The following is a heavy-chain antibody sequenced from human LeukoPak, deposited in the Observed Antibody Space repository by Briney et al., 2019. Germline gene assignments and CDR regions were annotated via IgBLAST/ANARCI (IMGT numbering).Heavy chain of an antibody. CDR2: IGGSGGST. CDR1: GFTFSRYA. V-gene: IGHV3-23*01. J-gene: IGHJ5*02. CDR3: AIDARDSGSP. D-gene: IGHD1-26*01. Sequence: GGSLRLSCAASGFTFSRYAMRWVRQAPGKGLEWVSVIGGSGGSTYYADSVKGLFTISRDNSKNTLYLQMNRLRGEDTAVYYCAIDARDSGSPWGQGTLVTVPS.